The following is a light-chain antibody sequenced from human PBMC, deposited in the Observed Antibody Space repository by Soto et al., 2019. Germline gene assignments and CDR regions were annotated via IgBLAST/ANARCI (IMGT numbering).Light chain of an antibody. Sequence: EVVLTQSPAILSLSPGERATLSCRASQSVSVNFAWYQQKPDQAPRPLIYSASDRAPGIPARFSGSGSGTDFTLTISSLEPEDFAVYFCQERNRWPRGTFGAGTKVEIK. CDR2: SAS. J-gene: IGKJ4*01. V-gene: IGKV3-11*01. CDR3: QERNRWPRGT. CDR1: QSVSVN.